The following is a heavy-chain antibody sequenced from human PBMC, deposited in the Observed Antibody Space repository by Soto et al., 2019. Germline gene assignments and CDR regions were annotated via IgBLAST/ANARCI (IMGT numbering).Heavy chain of an antibody. CDR2: IYYSGST. CDR3: ARRGYYAISAFDI. CDR1: GGSISSSSYY. D-gene: IGHD2-8*01. J-gene: IGHJ3*02. Sequence: QLQLQESGPGLVKPSETLSLTCTVSGGSISSSSYYWGWIRQPPGKGLEWIGSIYYSGSTYYNPSLKSRVTISVDTSKNQCSLKLSSVSAADTAVYYCARRGYYAISAFDIWGQGTMVTVSS. V-gene: IGHV4-39*01.